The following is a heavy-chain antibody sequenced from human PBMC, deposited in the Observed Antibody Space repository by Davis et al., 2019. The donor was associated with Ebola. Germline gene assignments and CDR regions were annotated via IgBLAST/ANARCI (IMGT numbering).Heavy chain of an antibody. CDR1: GGSIGSYY. Sequence: SETLSLTCTISGGSIGSYYWGWIRQPPGKGLEWIGYIYFIGSTKYNPSLKSRVTISVDTSKNQFSLKLSSVTAADTAVYYCARERGRWLQFSWFDPWGQGTLVTVSS. V-gene: IGHV4-59*01. D-gene: IGHD5-24*01. J-gene: IGHJ5*02. CDR3: ARERGRWLQFSWFDP. CDR2: IYFIGST.